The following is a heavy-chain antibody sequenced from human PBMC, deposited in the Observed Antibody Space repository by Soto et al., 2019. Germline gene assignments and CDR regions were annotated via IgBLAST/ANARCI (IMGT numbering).Heavy chain of an antibody. CDR2: IWYDGSNK. V-gene: IGHV3-33*01. Sequence: QVQLVESGGGVVQPGRSLRLSCAASGFTFSSYGIHWVRQAPGKGLEWVAVIWYDGSNKYYADSVKGRFTISRDNSKSTLYLQMNSLRAEDTGVYYCARDPSYCTGGTCYQFDYWGQGTLVTVSS. D-gene: IGHD2-15*01. CDR3: ARDPSYCTGGTCYQFDY. CDR1: GFTFSSYG. J-gene: IGHJ4*02.